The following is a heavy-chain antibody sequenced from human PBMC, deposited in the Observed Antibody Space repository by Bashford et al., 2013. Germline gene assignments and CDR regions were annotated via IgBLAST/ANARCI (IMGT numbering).Heavy chain of an antibody. J-gene: IGHJ4*02. V-gene: IGHV1-18*01. CDR2: ISTKTGNT. D-gene: IGHD3-16*01. CDR1: GYSFTSYG. Sequence: ASVKVSCKASGYSFTSYGISWVRQAPGQGLEWVGWISTKTGNTDSAQRLQGRVTMSTEKSTSTAYMELRSLRSDDTAVYYCARDQGGYVAAANWGQGTLVTVSS. CDR3: ARDQGGYVAAAN.